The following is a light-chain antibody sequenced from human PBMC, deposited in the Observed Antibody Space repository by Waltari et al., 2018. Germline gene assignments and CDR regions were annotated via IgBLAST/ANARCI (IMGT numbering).Light chain of an antibody. CDR2: DAF. Sequence: EIVLTQSPATLSLSPGERATLSCRASQSVSNQLGWYQHKPGQAPRLLISDAFNRATGIPARFSGSGSGTDYTLTISSLEAEDSAIYFCQQRRDWLLTFGGGTKVEVK. V-gene: IGKV3-11*01. CDR1: QSVSNQ. J-gene: IGKJ4*01. CDR3: QQRRDWLLT.